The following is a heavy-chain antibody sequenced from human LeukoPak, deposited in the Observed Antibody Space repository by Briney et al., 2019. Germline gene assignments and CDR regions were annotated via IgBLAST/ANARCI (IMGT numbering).Heavy chain of an antibody. D-gene: IGHD3-22*01. CDR2: IIPIFGTA. J-gene: IGHJ4*02. CDR3: ARVHRPYYDSSGYWAFDY. Sequence: ASVKVSCKASGYIFTSYYMHWVRQAPGQGLEWMRGIIPIFGTANYAQKFQGRVTITADESTSTAYMELSSLRSEDTAVYYCARVHRPYYDSSGYWAFDYWGQGTLVTVSS. V-gene: IGHV1-69*13. CDR1: GYIFTSYY.